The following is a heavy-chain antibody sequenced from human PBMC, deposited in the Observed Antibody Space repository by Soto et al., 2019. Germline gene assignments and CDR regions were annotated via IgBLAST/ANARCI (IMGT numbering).Heavy chain of an antibody. D-gene: IGHD6-13*01. Sequence: LSLTCTVSGGSISSDYWSWIRQPPGKGLEWIGYIYYSGSTNYNPSLKSRVTISVDTSKNQFSLKLRSVTAADTAVYYCARDQYTRYSSSWYYFDYWGQGTLVTVSS. CDR3: ARDQYTRYSSSWYYFDY. CDR2: IYYSGST. CDR1: GGSISSDY. V-gene: IGHV4-59*01. J-gene: IGHJ4*02.